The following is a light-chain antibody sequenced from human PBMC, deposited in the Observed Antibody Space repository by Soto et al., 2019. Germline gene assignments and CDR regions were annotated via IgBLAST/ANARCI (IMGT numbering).Light chain of an antibody. CDR3: QQSYRIPYT. V-gene: IGKV1-39*01. CDR2: AAS. J-gene: IGKJ2*01. Sequence: DIQMTQSPSSLSVSIGERITITCRSSQSISVYLNWYQKKPGTPPKLLIYAASNLQSGVPSRFIGSGSGTDFTLTISSLQPEDFASYYCQQSYRIPYTFGQGTQLEI. CDR1: QSISVY.